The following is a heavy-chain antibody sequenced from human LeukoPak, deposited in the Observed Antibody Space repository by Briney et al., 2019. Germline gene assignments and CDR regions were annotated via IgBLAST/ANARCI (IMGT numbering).Heavy chain of an antibody. CDR2: ISSSSSYI. V-gene: IGHV3-11*06. D-gene: IGHD6-19*01. CDR3: ARDIVAVAGNWFDP. Sequence: GGSLRLSCAASGFTFSDYYMSWIRQAPGKGLEWVSSISSSSSYIYYADSVKGRFTISRDNAKNSLYLQMNSLRAEDTAVYYCARDIVAVAGNWFDPWGQGTLVTVSS. J-gene: IGHJ5*02. CDR1: GFTFSDYY.